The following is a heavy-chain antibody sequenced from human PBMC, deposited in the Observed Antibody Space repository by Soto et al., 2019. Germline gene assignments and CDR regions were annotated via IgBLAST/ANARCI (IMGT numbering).Heavy chain of an antibody. J-gene: IGHJ4*02. CDR3: ARVGISSVYYDYVWGSYRYYYFDY. Sequence: GGSLRLSCAASGFTFSTYAMTWVRQAPGKGLVWVSRINSDGSSTSYADSVKGRFTMSRDNSKNTLYLQMNSLRAEDTAVYYCARVGISSVYYDYVWGSYRYYYFDYWGQGTLVTVSS. CDR1: GFTFSTYA. D-gene: IGHD3-16*02. V-gene: IGHV3-74*01. CDR2: INSDGSST.